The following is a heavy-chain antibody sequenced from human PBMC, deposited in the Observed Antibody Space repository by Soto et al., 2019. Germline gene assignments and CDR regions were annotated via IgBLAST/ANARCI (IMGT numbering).Heavy chain of an antibody. CDR3: ARGIVGGSTRAFDV. D-gene: IGHD1-26*01. J-gene: IGHJ3*01. CDR1: GGTLSSFINYP. Sequence: QMQLVQSGAEVKKPGSSVKVSCKASGGTLSSFINYPINWVRQAPGQGLEWMGGIVPNVGTVNYAQKFQGRVTITADKATGTADMEVSSMRSEDTALYYCARGIVGGSTRAFDVWGQGTKVTVSS. CDR2: IVPNVGTV. V-gene: IGHV1-69*06.